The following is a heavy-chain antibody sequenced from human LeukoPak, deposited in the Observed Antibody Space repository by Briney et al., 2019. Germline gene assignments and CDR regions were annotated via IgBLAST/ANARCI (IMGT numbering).Heavy chain of an antibody. V-gene: IGHV1-58*02. CDR3: AASGYSYGYGMDY. Sequence: SVKVSCKASGFTFTSSAMQWVRQARGQRLEWIGWIVVGSGNTDYAQKFQERVTITRDMSTSTAYMELSSLRSEDTAVFYCAASGYSYGYGMDYWGQGTLVTVSS. J-gene: IGHJ4*02. CDR1: GFTFTSSA. CDR2: IVVGSGNT. D-gene: IGHD5-18*01.